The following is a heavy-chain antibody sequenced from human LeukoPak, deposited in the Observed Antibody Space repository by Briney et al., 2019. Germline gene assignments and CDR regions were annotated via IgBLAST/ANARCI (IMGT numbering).Heavy chain of an antibody. CDR3: ARGVTSYIDYYDSSGDYYYMDV. Sequence: GASVKVSCKASGGTFSSYAISWVRQAPGQGLEWMGGIIPIFGTANYAQKFQGRVTITADKSTSTAYMELSSLRSEDTAVYYCARGVTSYIDYYDSSGDYYYMDVWGKGTTVTVSS. V-gene: IGHV1-69*06. D-gene: IGHD3-22*01. CDR1: GGTFSSYA. J-gene: IGHJ6*03. CDR2: IIPIFGTA.